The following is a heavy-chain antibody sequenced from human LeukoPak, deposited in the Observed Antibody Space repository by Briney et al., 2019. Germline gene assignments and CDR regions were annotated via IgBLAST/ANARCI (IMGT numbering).Heavy chain of an antibody. CDR2: INHSGST. CDR3: ARGLAILGVVGFVY. J-gene: IGHJ4*02. CDR1: GGSFSGYY. V-gene: IGHV4-34*01. D-gene: IGHD3-3*01. Sequence: SETLSLTCAVYGGSFSGYYWSWIRQPPGKGLEWIGEINHSGSTNYNPSLKSRVTISVDTSKNQFSLKLSSVTAADTAVYYCARGLAILGVVGFVYWGQGTLVTVSS.